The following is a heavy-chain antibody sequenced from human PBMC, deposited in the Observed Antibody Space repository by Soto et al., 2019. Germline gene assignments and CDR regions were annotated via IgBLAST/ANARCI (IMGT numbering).Heavy chain of an antibody. Sequence: PGGSLRLSCAASGFTFSSHGMNWVRQAPGKGLQWISYISGSSSIIYYGDSVKGRFTISRDNAKNSLYLQMNSLRDEDTAVYYCARDGRDCSDGVCYFHHWGQGTLVTVSS. D-gene: IGHD2-8*01. V-gene: IGHV3-48*02. J-gene: IGHJ1*01. CDR3: ARDGRDCSDGVCYFHH. CDR2: ISGSSSII. CDR1: GFTFSSHG.